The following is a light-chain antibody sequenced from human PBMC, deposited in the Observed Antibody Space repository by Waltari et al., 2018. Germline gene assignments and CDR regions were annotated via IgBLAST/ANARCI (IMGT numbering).Light chain of an antibody. V-gene: IGKV4-1*01. J-gene: IGKJ2*01. Sequence: DLVNTQFSDSLAVFLGEWATVTCKSHKAVLHSPKDKNYLAWYQQRPGRPPKVLIYWASTRESGVPDRFSGSGSGTDFTLTISSLQPEDVAVYYCQQYHDPPYTFGQGTKLEIK. CDR2: WAS. CDR3: QQYHDPPYT. CDR1: KAVLHSPKDKNY.